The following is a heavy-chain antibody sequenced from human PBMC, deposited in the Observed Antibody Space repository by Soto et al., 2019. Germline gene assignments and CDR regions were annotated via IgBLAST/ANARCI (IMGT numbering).Heavy chain of an antibody. CDR2: IKSKTDGGTT. CDR3: TTGLPVTTGGVDY. V-gene: IGHV3-15*01. J-gene: IGHJ4*02. D-gene: IGHD4-4*01. CDR1: GFTFSNAW. Sequence: PGGSLRLSCAASGFTFSNAWMSWVRQAPGKGLEWVGRIKSKTDGGTTDYAAPVKGRFTISRDDSKNTLYLQMNSLKTEDTAVYYCTTGLPVTTGGVDYWGQGTLVTVSS.